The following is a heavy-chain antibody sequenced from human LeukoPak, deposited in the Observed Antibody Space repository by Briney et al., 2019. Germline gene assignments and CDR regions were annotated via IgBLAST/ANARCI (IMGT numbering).Heavy chain of an antibody. CDR1: GFTFSNYG. D-gene: IGHD2-2*01. V-gene: IGHV3-23*01. Sequence: GGFLRLSCAASGFTFSNYGMIWVRQAPGKGLEWVSSISGSGGRTFYADSVKGRFTISRDNSKNTLYLQVNSLRAEDTAVYYCAKGLSIVPRYFDYWGQGILVTVFS. CDR2: ISGSGGRT. CDR3: AKGLSIVPRYFDY. J-gene: IGHJ4*02.